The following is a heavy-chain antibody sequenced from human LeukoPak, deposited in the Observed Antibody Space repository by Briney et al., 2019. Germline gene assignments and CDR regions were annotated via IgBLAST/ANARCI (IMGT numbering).Heavy chain of an antibody. CDR3: ARGISSGCYFFDY. CDR1: GDSVSSNSTA. Sequence: SQALSLTRAISGDSVSSNSTAWNWIRQSPSRGLEWLGSAYYRSKWYNDYAVSVKSRITINPNTSKNQFSLQLNSVTPEDTAVYYCARGISSGCYFFDYWGQGTLVTVSS. D-gene: IGHD6-19*01. J-gene: IGHJ4*02. V-gene: IGHV6-1*01. CDR2: AYYRSKWYN.